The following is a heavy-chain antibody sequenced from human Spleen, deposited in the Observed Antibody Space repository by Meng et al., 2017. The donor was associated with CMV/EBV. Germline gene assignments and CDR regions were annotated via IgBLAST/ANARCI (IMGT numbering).Heavy chain of an antibody. CDR1: GFTFSSYA. J-gene: IGHJ4*02. Sequence: GESLKISCAASGFTFSSYAMSWVRQAPGKGLEWVSAISGSGGSTYYADSVKGRFTISRDNSKNTLYLQMNSLRAEDTAVYYCAKGDDFWSGYYPNYFDYWGQGTLVTVSS. V-gene: IGHV3-23*01. CDR3: AKGDDFWSGYYPNYFDY. D-gene: IGHD3-3*01. CDR2: ISGSGGST.